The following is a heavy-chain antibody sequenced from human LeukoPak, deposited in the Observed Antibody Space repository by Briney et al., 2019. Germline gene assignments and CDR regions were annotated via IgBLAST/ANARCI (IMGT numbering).Heavy chain of an antibody. CDR2: ISGSGGST. CDR3: AKDHDVVVRDNWFDP. D-gene: IGHD2-15*01. CDR1: GFTFSSYA. Sequence: GGSLRLSCAASGFTFSSYAMSWVRQAPGKGLEWVSAISGSGGSTYYADSVKGRFTVSRDNSKNTLYLQMNSLRAEDTAVYYCAKDHDVVVRDNWFDPWGQGTLVTVSS. V-gene: IGHV3-23*01. J-gene: IGHJ5*02.